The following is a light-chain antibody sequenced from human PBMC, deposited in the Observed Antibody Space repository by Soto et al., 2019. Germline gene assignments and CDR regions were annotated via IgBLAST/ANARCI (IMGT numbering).Light chain of an antibody. CDR2: DVS. CDR3: SSYTRAATYV. Sequence: QSVLTQPASMSGSPGQSITTSCTGSSSDVGAYNYDSWYQQYRPGEAPKLIIYDVSHRPAGVSTRFSGSKSGNTASLTISGLQTEDEADYYCSSYTRAATYVFGTGTKVTVL. CDR1: SSDVGAYNY. J-gene: IGLJ1*01. V-gene: IGLV2-14*03.